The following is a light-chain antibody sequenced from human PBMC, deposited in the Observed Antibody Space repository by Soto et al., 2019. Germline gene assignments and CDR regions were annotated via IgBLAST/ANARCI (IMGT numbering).Light chain of an antibody. CDR1: QSVRND. Sequence: IVMTQSPATLSVSPGERATLSCRASQSVRNDLAWYQQKPGQAPRLLIYGASTMATGIPARFSGSGSGTDFTLTISGLQSEDFAVYYCHQYNNCPLTFGGGTKVDIK. CDR2: GAS. J-gene: IGKJ4*01. CDR3: HQYNNCPLT. V-gene: IGKV3-15*01.